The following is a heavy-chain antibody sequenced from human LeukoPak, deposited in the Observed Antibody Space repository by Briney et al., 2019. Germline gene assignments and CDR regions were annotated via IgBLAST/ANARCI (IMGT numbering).Heavy chain of an antibody. CDR1: GGTFSSYA. Sequence: SVKVSCKASGGTFSSYAISWVRQAPGQGLEWMGGIIPIFGTANYAQKFQGRVTITTGESTSTAYMELSSLRSEDTAVYYCARDKGEYYYDSSLDYWGQGTLVTVSS. V-gene: IGHV1-69*05. J-gene: IGHJ4*02. CDR2: IIPIFGTA. D-gene: IGHD3-22*01. CDR3: ARDKGEYYYDSSLDY.